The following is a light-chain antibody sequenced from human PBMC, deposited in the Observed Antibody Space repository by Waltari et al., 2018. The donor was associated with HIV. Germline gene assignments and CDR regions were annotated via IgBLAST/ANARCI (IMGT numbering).Light chain of an antibody. CDR2: EVR. Sequence: QSALTQPASVSGSPGQSITISCTGTSSDFGSYNFVSWYQQHPGKAPKLMIYEVRKRPSGVSNRFSGSKSGNTASLTISGLQAEDEADYYCCSYAGSSTWVFGGGTKLTVL. V-gene: IGLV2-23*02. CDR1: SSDFGSYNF. J-gene: IGLJ3*02. CDR3: CSYAGSSTWV.